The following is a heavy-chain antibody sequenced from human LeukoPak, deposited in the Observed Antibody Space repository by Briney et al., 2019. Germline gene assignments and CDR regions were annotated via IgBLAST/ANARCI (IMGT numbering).Heavy chain of an antibody. CDR1: GFTLSSCG. D-gene: IGHD3-22*01. J-gene: IGHJ4*02. Sequence: GGSLRLSCAASGFTLSSCGIHWVRQAPGKGLEWVAFIRYDGSYKYYTDSVKGRFTISRDHSKNTLYLQMNSLGAEDTAVYYCAKLPGYSYGGTGNDYDSSGYYYFDYWGQGTLVTVSS. CDR2: IRYDGSYK. CDR3: AKLPGYSYGGTGNDYDSSGYYYFDY. V-gene: IGHV3-30*02.